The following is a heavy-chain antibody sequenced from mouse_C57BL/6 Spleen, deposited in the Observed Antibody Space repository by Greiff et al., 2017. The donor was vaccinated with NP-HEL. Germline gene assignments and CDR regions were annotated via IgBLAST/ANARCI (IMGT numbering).Heavy chain of an antibody. CDR1: GYTFTSYW. D-gene: IGHD1-1*01. CDR2: IHPNSGST. V-gene: IGHV1-64*01. J-gene: IGHJ1*03. Sequence: VQLKQPGAELVKPGASVKLSCKASGYTFTSYWMHWVKQRPGQGLEWIGMIHPNSGSTNYNEKFKSKATLTVDKSSSTAYMQLSSLTSEDSAVYYCARYYGSSYVGYFDVWGTGTTVTVSS. CDR3: ARYYGSSYVGYFDV.